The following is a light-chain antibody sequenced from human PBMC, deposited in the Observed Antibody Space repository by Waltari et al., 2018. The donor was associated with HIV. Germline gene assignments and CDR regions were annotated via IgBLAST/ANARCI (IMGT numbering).Light chain of an antibody. CDR3: QSYDSSLSVV. CDR1: RPNIGAGYD. V-gene: IGLV1-40*01. Sequence: QSVLTQPPSVSGAPGQRVTISCTGSRPNIGAGYDVHWYPQLPGTAPNPLIYGNSNRPSGVPDRFSGSKSGTSASLAITGLQAEDEADYYCQSYDSSLSVVFGGGTKLTVL. CDR2: GNS. J-gene: IGLJ2*01.